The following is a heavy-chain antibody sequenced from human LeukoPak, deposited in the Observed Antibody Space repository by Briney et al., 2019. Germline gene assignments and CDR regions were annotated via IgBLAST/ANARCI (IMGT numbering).Heavy chain of an antibody. V-gene: IGHV1-2*02. D-gene: IGHD3-3*01. CDR3: ARVLTIFGVVSWFDP. Sequence: GASVKVSCTASGYTFTGYYMHWVRQAPGQGLEWMGWINPNSGGTNYAQKFQGRVTMTRDTSISTAYMELSRLRSDDTAVYYCARVLTIFGVVSWFDPWGQGTLVTVSS. CDR1: GYTFTGYY. J-gene: IGHJ5*02. CDR2: INPNSGGT.